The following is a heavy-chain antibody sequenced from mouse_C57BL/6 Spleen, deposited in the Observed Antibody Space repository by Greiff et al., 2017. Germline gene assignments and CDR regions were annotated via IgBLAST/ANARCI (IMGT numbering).Heavy chain of an antibody. CDR2: ISYDGSN. CDR3: ARAPYYYGSSYGYFDV. V-gene: IGHV3-6*01. Sequence: VQLKESGPGLVKPSQSLSLTCSVTGYSITSGYYWNWIRQFPGNKLEWMGYISYDGSNNYNPSLKNRISITRDTSKNQFFLKLNSVTTEDTATYYCARAPYYYGSSYGYFDVWGTGTTVTVSS. J-gene: IGHJ1*03. D-gene: IGHD1-1*01. CDR1: GYSITSGYY.